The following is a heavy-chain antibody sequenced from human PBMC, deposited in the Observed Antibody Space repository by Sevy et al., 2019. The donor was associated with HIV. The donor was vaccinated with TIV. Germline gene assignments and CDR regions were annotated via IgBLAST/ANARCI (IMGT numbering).Heavy chain of an antibody. V-gene: IGHV4-59*01. Sequence: SETLSLTCTVSGGSISVYYWSWIRQPPGKELEYIGYVYHTGSTNYNPSLKSRVTISVVTSNNQFSLKLTSVTAADTAVYYCARAPPVRSGDDSLNWFDPWGQGTLVTVSS. D-gene: IGHD5-12*01. CDR3: ARAPPVRSGDDSLNWFDP. CDR2: VYHTGST. CDR1: GGSISVYY. J-gene: IGHJ5*02.